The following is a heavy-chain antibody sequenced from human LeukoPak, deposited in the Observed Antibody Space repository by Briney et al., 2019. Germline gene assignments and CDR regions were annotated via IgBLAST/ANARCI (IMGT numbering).Heavy chain of an antibody. Sequence: GGSLRLSCAASGFTFSSYSMNWVRQAPGKGLEWVSSISNSSSYIYYADSVKGRFTISRDNAKNSLYLQMNILRAEDTAVYYCARTRETGTTGYWGQGTLVTVSS. D-gene: IGHD1-1*01. CDR3: ARTRETGTTGY. CDR2: ISNSSSYI. CDR1: GFTFSSYS. J-gene: IGHJ4*02. V-gene: IGHV3-21*01.